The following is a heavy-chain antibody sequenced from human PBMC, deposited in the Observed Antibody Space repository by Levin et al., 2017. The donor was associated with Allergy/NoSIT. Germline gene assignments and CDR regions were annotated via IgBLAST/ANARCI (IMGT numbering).Heavy chain of an antibody. V-gene: IGHV3-33*01. CDR2: IWYDGSNK. J-gene: IGHJ4*02. CDR3: ARGIGRQLTLDY. CDR1: GFTFSSYG. Sequence: GESLKISCAASGFTFSSYGMHWVRQAPGKGLEWVAVIWYDGSNKYYADSVKGRFTISRDNSKNTLYLQMNSLRAEDTAVYYCARGIGRQLTLDYWGQGTLVTVSS. D-gene: IGHD6-13*01.